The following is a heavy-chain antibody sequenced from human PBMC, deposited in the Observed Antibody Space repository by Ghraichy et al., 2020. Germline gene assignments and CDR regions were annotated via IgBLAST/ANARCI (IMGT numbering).Heavy chain of an antibody. J-gene: IGHJ6*03. D-gene: IGHD4-23*01. Sequence: ASVKVSCKASGYTFTSYDINWVRQATGQGLEWMGWMNPNSGNTGYAQKFQGRVTMTRNTSISTAYMELSSLRSEDTAVYYCARAAGNSEFHYYYYYYRDVWGKGTTVTVSS. CDR3: ARAAGNSEFHYYYYYYRDV. CDR1: GYTFTSYD. V-gene: IGHV1-8*01. CDR2: MNPNSGNT.